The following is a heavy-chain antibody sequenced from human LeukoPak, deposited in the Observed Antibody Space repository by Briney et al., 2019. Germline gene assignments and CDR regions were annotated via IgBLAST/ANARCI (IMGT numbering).Heavy chain of an antibody. CDR3: ARDSGYDFFYYYYYMDV. CDR1: GYTFTSYG. Sequence: ASVKVSCKASGYTFTSYGISWVRQAPGQGLEWMGWISAYNGNTNYAQKLQGRVTMTTDTSTSTAYMELRSLRSDDTAVYYCARDSGYDFFYYYYYMDVWGKGTTVTVSS. V-gene: IGHV1-18*01. J-gene: IGHJ6*03. CDR2: ISAYNGNT. D-gene: IGHD5-12*01.